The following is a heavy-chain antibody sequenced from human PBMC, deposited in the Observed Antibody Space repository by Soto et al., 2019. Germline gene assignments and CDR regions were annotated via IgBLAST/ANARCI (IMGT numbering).Heavy chain of an antibody. CDR3: ARVGDFWSPFDY. J-gene: IGHJ4*02. Sequence: QVQLQESGPGLVKPSETLSLTCTVSGGSISRYYWSWIRQPPGKGLEWIGYIYYSGSTNYNPSLKSRVTISVDTSKNQFSLKLSSVTAADTAVYYCARVGDFWSPFDYWGQGTLVTVSS. V-gene: IGHV4-59*01. CDR1: GGSISRYY. D-gene: IGHD3-3*01. CDR2: IYYSGST.